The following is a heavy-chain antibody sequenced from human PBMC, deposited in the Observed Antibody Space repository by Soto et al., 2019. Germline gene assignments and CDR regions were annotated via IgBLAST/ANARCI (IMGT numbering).Heavy chain of an antibody. CDR2: IYYSGST. D-gene: IGHD6-19*01. CDR3: ARAGAVAGRYYYYGMDV. J-gene: IGHJ6*02. V-gene: IGHV4-59*01. Sequence: PSETLSLTCTVSGGSISSYYWSWIRQPPGKGLEWIGYIYYSGSTNYNPSLKSRVTISVDTSKNQFSLKLSSVTAADTAVYYCARAGAVAGRYYYYGMDVWGQGTTVTVSS. CDR1: GGSISSYY.